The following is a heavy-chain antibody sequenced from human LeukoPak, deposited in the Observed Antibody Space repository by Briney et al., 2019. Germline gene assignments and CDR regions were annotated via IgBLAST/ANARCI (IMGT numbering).Heavy chain of an antibody. CDR2: MYISGST. CDR1: GVSITNYY. CDR3: ARDYLVGAPLDS. J-gene: IGHJ4*02. Sequence: PSETLSLTCTVSGVSITNYYWAWIRQPAGKGLEWIGRMYISGSTNYNPSPKSRVTISIDKANNQFSLKLRSVTAADTAVYYCARDYLVGAPLDSWGQGTQVTVSS. D-gene: IGHD1-26*01. V-gene: IGHV4-4*07.